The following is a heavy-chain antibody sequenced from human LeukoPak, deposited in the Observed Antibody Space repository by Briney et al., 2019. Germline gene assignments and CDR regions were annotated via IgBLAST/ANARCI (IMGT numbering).Heavy chain of an antibody. J-gene: IGHJ3*02. Sequence: GGSLRLSCAASGFTFSDHAMSWVRQAPAKGLEWVSSINGNGGGSYYIDSVKGRFTVSRDNAKNSLYLQMNSLRAEDTALYYCVKGAAYHLGDAFDIWGQGTMVTVSS. CDR1: GFTFSDHA. D-gene: IGHD2-15*01. V-gene: IGHV3-23*01. CDR3: VKGAAYHLGDAFDI. CDR2: INGNGGGS.